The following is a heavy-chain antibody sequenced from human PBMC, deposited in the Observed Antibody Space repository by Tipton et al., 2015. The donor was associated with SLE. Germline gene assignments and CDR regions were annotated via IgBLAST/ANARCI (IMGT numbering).Heavy chain of an antibody. CDR1: GGSFSGYY. V-gene: IGHV4-34*01. CDR2: INHSGST. D-gene: IGHD6-13*01. J-gene: IGHJ6*02. CDR3: ARGLSGYSSSWFYYYYGMDV. Sequence: TLSLTCAVYGGSFSGYYWNWIRQPPGKGLEWIGEINHSGSTNYNPSLKSRVTISLDTSKNPFSLRLSSVTAADTAVYYCARGLSGYSSSWFYYYYGMDVWGQGTTVTVSS.